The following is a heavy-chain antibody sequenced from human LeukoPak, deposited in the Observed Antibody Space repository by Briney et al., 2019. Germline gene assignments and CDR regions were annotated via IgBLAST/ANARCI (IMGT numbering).Heavy chain of an antibody. D-gene: IGHD3-10*01. J-gene: IGHJ3*02. CDR3: AKEHGSANTYGFDI. CDR1: GFSFSNYG. Sequence: QPGRSLRLSCAASGFSFSNYGMHWVRQAPGKGLEWVAVIWYNGNNKYYADSLKGRFTISRDNSKNTLYLQMNNLRAEDTAVYYCAKEHGSANTYGFDIWGQGTMVTVSS. V-gene: IGHV3-33*06. CDR2: IWYNGNNK.